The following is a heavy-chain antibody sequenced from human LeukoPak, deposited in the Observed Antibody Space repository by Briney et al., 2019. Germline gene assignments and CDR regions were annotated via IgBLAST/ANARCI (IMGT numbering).Heavy chain of an antibody. Sequence: PSETLSLTCTVSGGSISSYYWSWIRQPPGKGLEWIGCIYYSGSTNYNSSLKSRVTISVDTSKNQFSLKLSSVTAADTAVYYCARGVGSGSGSWRYYYYMDVWGKGTTVTVSS. J-gene: IGHJ6*03. CDR3: ARGVGSGSGSWRYYYYMDV. V-gene: IGHV4-59*08. D-gene: IGHD3-10*01. CDR1: GGSISSYY. CDR2: IYYSGST.